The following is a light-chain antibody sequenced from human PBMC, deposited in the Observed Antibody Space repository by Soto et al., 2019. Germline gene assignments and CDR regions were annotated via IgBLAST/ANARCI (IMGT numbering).Light chain of an antibody. V-gene: IGKV3-11*01. CDR1: QSVSSSN. Sequence: IVLTQSPGTLSLSPGEIATLSFRASQSVSSSNLAWYQQKPGQAPRLLIYDASNRATGIPARFSGSGSGTDFTLTISSLEPEDFAVYYCQQRSNWPWTFGQGTKVDIK. CDR3: QQRSNWPWT. J-gene: IGKJ1*01. CDR2: DAS.